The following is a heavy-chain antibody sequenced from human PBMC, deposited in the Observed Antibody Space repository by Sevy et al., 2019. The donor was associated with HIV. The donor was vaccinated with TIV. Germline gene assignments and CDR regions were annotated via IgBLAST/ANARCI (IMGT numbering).Heavy chain of an antibody. D-gene: IGHD3-3*01. J-gene: IGHJ6*02. V-gene: IGHV3-11*01. Sequence: GGSLRLSCAASGFTFGDYYMSWIRQAPGKGLEWVSYISSSGSTIYYADSVKSRITISRNSVKNSLYMQMNSLRAEDTAVYYCATDQGYYEFWSGYSPYYDYGMDVWGQGTTVTVSS. CDR2: ISSSGSTI. CDR1: GFTFGDYY. CDR3: ATDQGYYEFWSGYSPYYDYGMDV.